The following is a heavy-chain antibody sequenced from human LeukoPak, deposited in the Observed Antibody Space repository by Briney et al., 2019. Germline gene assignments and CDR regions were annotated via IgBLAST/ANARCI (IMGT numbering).Heavy chain of an antibody. V-gene: IGHV1-8*01. J-gene: IGHJ6*02. Sequence: ASVKVSCKASGYTFTSYDINWVRQATGQGLEWMGWMNPNSGNTGYAQKFQGRVTMTRNTSISTAYMELSSLRSEDTAVYYCARYESLAIFGVVITSYYYYGMDVWGQGTTVTVSS. CDR2: MNPNSGNT. CDR1: GYTFTSYD. D-gene: IGHD3-3*01. CDR3: ARYESLAIFGVVITSYYYYGMDV.